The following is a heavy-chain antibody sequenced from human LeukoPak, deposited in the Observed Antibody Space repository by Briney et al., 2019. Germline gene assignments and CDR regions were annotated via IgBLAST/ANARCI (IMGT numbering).Heavy chain of an antibody. CDR2: IKQDGSQK. CDR1: GFYFNAYL. Sequence: PGRSLRLSCVASGFYFNAYLMSWVRQAPGKGLEWVANIKQDGSQKFYLDSVKGRFTISRDNGNNSLYLHMSRLRVEDAAVYYCARDLKGFNLWGQGALVTVSS. V-gene: IGHV3-7*04. CDR3: ARDLKGFNL. J-gene: IGHJ5*02.